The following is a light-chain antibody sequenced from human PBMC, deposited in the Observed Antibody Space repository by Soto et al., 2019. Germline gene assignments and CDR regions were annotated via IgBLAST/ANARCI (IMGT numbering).Light chain of an antibody. J-gene: IGLJ2*01. Sequence: QTVVTQSPSASASLGASVKLTCTLSSGHSSYAIAWHQQQPEKGPRYLMKLDSDGSHTKGDAIPDRFSGSSSGAERYLTIXXXXSXXXXDYYCQTWGTGIHVVFGGGTKVTVL. V-gene: IGLV4-69*01. CDR3: QTWGTGIHVV. CDR2: LDSDGSH. CDR1: SGHSSYA.